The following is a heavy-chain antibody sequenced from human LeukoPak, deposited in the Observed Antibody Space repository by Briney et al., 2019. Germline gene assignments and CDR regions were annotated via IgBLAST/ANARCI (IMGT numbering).Heavy chain of an antibody. V-gene: IGHV3-30*02. J-gene: IGHJ4*02. CDR3: ARATPITMIVVVITTPGY. CDR1: GFTFSSYG. D-gene: IGHD3-22*01. CDR2: IRYDGSNK. Sequence: GGSLRLSCAASGFTFSSYGMHWVRQAPGKGLEWVAFIRYDGSNKYYADSVKGRFTISRDNSKNTLYLQMNSLRAEDTAVYYCARATPITMIVVVITTPGYWGQGTLVTVSP.